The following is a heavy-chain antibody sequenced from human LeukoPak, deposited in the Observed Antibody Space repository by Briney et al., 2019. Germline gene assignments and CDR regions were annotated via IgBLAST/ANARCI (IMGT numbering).Heavy chain of an antibody. J-gene: IGHJ4*02. Sequence: PGRSLRLSCAAPGFTFSSYAMHWGRQAPGKGLEWVAVISYDGSNKYYADSVKGRFTISRDNSKSTLYLQMNSLRAEDTPVYYCARDGTMTTASEETYYFDYWGQGTLVTVSS. V-gene: IGHV3-30-3*01. CDR2: ISYDGSNK. CDR3: ARDGTMTTASEETYYFDY. D-gene: IGHD4-17*01. CDR1: GFTFSSYA.